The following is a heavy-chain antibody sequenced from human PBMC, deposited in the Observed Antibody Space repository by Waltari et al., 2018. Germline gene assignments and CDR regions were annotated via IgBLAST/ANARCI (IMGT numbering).Heavy chain of an antibody. V-gene: IGHV4-39*07. CDR3: ARALYSSSWLHDAFDI. D-gene: IGHD6-13*01. CDR1: GGSISSSSYY. CDR2: IYYSGST. Sequence: QLQLQESGPGLVKPSETLSLTCTVSGGSISSSSYYWGWIRQPPGKGLEWIGSIYYSGSTYYNPSLKSRVTISVDTSKNQFSLKLSSVTAADTAVYYCARALYSSSWLHDAFDIWGQGTMVTVSS. J-gene: IGHJ3*02.